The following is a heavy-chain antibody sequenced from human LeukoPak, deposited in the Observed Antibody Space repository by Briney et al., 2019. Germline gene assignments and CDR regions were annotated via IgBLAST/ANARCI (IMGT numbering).Heavy chain of an antibody. Sequence: PSETLSLTCTVSGDSVSSDNYYWSWIRQPPGKGLEWIGYIFYSGSANYNPSLKSRVTISVNTSKNQFSLKLSSVTAADTARYYCARAGGYSFGYGVDVRGQGTTVTVSS. V-gene: IGHV4-61*01. CDR3: ARAGGYSFGYGVDV. D-gene: IGHD5-18*01. CDR1: GDSVSSDNYY. J-gene: IGHJ6*02. CDR2: IFYSGSA.